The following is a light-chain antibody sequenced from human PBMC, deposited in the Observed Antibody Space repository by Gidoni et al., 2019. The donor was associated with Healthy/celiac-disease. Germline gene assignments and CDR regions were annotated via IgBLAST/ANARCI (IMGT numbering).Light chain of an antibody. CDR2: WAS. V-gene: IGKV4-1*01. CDR1: QSVLYSSNNKNY. CDR3: QQYYSTRT. J-gene: IGKJ1*01. Sequence: DIVMTPSPVSLAVSLGERATINCKSSQSVLYSSNNKNYLAWYQQKPGQPPKLLIYWASTRESGVPDRFSGSGSGTDFTLTISSLQAEDVAVYYCQQYYSTRTFGQGTKVEIK.